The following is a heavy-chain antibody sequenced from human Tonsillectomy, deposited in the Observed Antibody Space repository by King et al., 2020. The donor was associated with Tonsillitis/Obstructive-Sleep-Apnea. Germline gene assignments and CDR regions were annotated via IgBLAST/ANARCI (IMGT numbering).Heavy chain of an antibody. CDR3: ARVYDFWSGYLYYYYMDV. V-gene: IGHV4-59*01. CDR1: GGSISSYY. CDR2: IYYSGST. D-gene: IGHD3-3*01. J-gene: IGHJ6*03. Sequence: VQLQESGPGLVKPSETLSLTCTVSGGSISSYYWSWIRQPPGKGLEWIGYIYYSGSTNYKPSLKSRVTISVDTSKNQFSLKLSSVTAADTAVYYCARVYDFWSGYLYYYYMDVWGKGTTVTVSS.